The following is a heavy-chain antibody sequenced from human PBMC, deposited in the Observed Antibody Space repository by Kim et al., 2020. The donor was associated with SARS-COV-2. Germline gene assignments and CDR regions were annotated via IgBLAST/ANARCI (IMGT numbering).Heavy chain of an antibody. V-gene: IGHV3-7*03. CDR3: ASLSSGWYEYYGMDV. Sequence: GGSLRLSCAASGFTFSSYWMSWVRQAPGKGLEGVANIKQDGSEKYYVDSVKGRFTISRDNAKNSLYLQMNSLRAEDTAVYYCASLSSGWYEYYGMDVWGQGTTVTVSS. J-gene: IGHJ6*02. CDR2: IKQDGSEK. CDR1: GFTFSSYW. D-gene: IGHD6-19*01.